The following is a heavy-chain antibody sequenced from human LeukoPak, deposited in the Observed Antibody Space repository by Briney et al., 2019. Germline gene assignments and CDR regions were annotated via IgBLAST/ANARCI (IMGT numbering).Heavy chain of an antibody. CDR3: ARDSS. D-gene: IGHD2/OR15-2a*01. CDR2: INRDGSER. V-gene: IGHV3-7*01. J-gene: IGHJ4*02. Sequence: GGSLRLSCAASGFTFSNYWMTWVRQAPGKGLEWVANINRDGSERYYVDSVKGRFTISRDNAKNTLYLQMNSLRAEDTAVYYCARDSSWGQGTLVTVSS. CDR1: GFTFSNYW.